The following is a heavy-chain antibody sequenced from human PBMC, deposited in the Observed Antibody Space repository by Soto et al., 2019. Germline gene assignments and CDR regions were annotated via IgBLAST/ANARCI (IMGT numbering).Heavy chain of an antibody. D-gene: IGHD6-13*01. CDR2: ISWNSGSI. J-gene: IGHJ3*02. CDR1: GFTFDDYA. V-gene: IGHV3-9*01. Sequence: GGSLRLSCAASGFTFDDYAMHWVRQAPGKGLEWVSGISWNSGSIGYADSVKGRFTISRDNAKNSLYLQMNSLRAEDTALYYCAKGIAAAAFDAFDIWGQGTMVTVSS. CDR3: AKGIAAAAFDAFDI.